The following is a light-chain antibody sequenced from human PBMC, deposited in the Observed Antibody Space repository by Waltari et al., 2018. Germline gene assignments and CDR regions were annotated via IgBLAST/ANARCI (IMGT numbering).Light chain of an antibody. CDR3: QSYDSSLSGSV. J-gene: IGLJ3*02. V-gene: IGLV1-40*01. Sequence: QSVLTQPPSVSGAPGQEVTISCTGSSSNIGAGYAVHWYQQLPETAPKLLIYNNLDRPSGVPDRVSAAKSDTSASLAITGLQADDEAHYYCQSYDSSLSGSVFGGGTKLTVL. CDR1: SSNIGAGYA. CDR2: NNL.